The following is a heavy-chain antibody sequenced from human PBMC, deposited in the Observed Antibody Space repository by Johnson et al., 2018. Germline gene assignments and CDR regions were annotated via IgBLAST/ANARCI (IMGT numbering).Heavy chain of an antibody. CDR1: GVTISSNA. CDR2: IIPIFGTT. J-gene: IGHJ3*02. CDR3: AIDMGGYYGFDI. Sequence: QLVQSGAEVKKPGSSVKVSCMASGVTISSNAISWVRQAPGQGLEWLGVIIPIFGTTFYAQQLQGRVTIIADESTNTSSMELSSLRSEDTALSYCAIDMGGYYGFDIWGQGTMVNVFS. V-gene: IGHV1-69*12. D-gene: IGHD3-16*01.